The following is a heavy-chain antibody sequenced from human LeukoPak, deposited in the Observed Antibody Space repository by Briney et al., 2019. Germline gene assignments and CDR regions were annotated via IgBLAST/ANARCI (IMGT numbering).Heavy chain of an antibody. CDR3: AKDGPNYYGSGSYYNDYYYYGMDV. CDR1: GFTFSSYA. V-gene: IGHV3-23*01. J-gene: IGHJ6*02. CDR2: ISGSGGST. Sequence: GGSLRLPCAASGFTFSSYAMSWVRQAPGKGLEWVSAISGSGGSTYYADSVKGRFTISRDNSKNTLYLQMNSLRAEDTAVYYCAKDGPNYYGSGSYYNDYYYYGMDVWGQGTTVTVSS. D-gene: IGHD3-10*01.